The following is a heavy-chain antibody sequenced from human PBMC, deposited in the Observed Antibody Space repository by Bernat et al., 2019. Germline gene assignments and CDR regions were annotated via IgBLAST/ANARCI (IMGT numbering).Heavy chain of an antibody. J-gene: IGHJ6*02. D-gene: IGHD4-17*01. CDR1: KFTFSSYG. V-gene: IGHV3-33*01. CDR3: ARVSLYGAPASAMDV. Sequence: QVQLVESGGGVVQTERSQRLSCEAPKFTFSSYGMHWVRQAPGKGLEWVAVIWHDGSNENYADSVKGRFTISRDNSKNTLYLQMNNLRAEDTAVYYCARVSLYGAPASAMDVWGQGTTVTVSS. CDR2: IWHDGSNE.